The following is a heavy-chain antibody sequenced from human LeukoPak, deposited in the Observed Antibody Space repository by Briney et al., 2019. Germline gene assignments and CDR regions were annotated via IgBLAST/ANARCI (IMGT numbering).Heavy chain of an antibody. CDR3: ARAKDGITIFGVVPYYFDY. V-gene: IGHV1-18*01. J-gene: IGHJ4*02. D-gene: IGHD3-3*01. CDR1: GYTFTSYD. CDR2: ISAYNGNT. Sequence: ASVKVSCKASGYTFTSYDINWVRRAPGQGLEWMGWISAYNGNTNYAQKLQGRVTMTTDTSTSTAYMELRSLRSDDTAVYYCARAKDGITIFGVVPYYFDYWGQGTLVTVSS.